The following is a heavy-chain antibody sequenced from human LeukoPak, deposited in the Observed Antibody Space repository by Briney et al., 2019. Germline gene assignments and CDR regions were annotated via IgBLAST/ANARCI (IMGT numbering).Heavy chain of an antibody. CDR2: ISADGGST. V-gene: IGHV3-43*02. CDR1: GFTFDDYA. CDR3: AREQFSHTNTYFDN. Sequence: GGSLRLSCAASGFTFDDYAMHWVRQAPGKGLEWVSLISADGGSTFYADSVKGRFTISRDNNNNSLPLQMNSLTTEDTAFYYCAREQFSHTNTYFDNWGQGLLVTVSS. J-gene: IGHJ4*02. D-gene: IGHD2-8*01.